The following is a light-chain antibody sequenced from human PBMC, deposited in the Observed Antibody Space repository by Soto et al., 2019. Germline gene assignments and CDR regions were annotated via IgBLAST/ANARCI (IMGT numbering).Light chain of an antibody. CDR1: SSDVGTYNY. Sequence: QSALTQPRSVSGPPGQSVSISCSGTSSDVGTYNYVSWYQQHPGKAPKLMIYDVSKRPSGVPDRFSVSKSGNTASLTISGLQAEDEADYYCCSYAGGYTHAVFGGGTKLTVL. CDR2: DVS. J-gene: IGLJ2*01. V-gene: IGLV2-11*01. CDR3: CSYAGGYTHAV.